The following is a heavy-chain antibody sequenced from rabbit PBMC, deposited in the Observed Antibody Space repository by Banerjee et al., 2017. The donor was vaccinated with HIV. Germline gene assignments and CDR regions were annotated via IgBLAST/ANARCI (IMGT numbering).Heavy chain of an antibody. CDR1: GIDFSGSYY. V-gene: IGHV1S45*01. J-gene: IGHJ4*01. D-gene: IGHD4-2*01. Sequence: QQQLEESGGGLVKPGGTLTLTCKASGIDFSGSYYMCWVRQAPGKGLEWIGCIYTGSSAGTYYASWAKGRFTISKTSSTTVTLQMTSLTAADTATYFCARGGSNEFYYFNLWGPGTLVTVS. CDR2: IYTGSSAGT. CDR3: ARGGSNEFYYFNL.